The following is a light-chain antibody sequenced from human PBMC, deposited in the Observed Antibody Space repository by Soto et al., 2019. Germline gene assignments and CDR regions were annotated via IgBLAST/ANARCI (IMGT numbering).Light chain of an antibody. J-gene: IGKJ4*01. V-gene: IGKV1-9*01. CDR1: QDISSY. CDR2: GAS. Sequence: DIQLAQSPSFLSASVGDRVTVTCRSSQDISSYLAWYQQKPGKAPKVLIYGASTLQSGVPPRFGGSGSGTAFTLTISSLQPEDFATYYCQQVHDYPITFGGGTKVET. CDR3: QQVHDYPIT.